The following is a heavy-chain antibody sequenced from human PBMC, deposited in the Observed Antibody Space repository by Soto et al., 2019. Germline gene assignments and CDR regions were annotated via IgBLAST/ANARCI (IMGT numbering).Heavy chain of an antibody. J-gene: IGHJ4*02. CDR1: GYTFTSYG. Sequence: QVQLVQSGAEVKKPGDSVRVSCKASGYTFTSYGIGWVRQAPGQGLEWMGWISANNGNTKYAQKAQGRVTMTTDASTSPAYMELRSLRSDDAAVYYCSRDGYFDHWGQGTLVTVSS. CDR3: SRDGYFDH. V-gene: IGHV1-18*01. CDR2: ISANNGNT.